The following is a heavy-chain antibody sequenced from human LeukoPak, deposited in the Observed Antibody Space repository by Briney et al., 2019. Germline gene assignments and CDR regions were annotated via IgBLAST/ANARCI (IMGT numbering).Heavy chain of an antibody. CDR3: TRDRGAYNLYDY. V-gene: IGHV3-49*04. J-gene: IGHJ4*02. CDR2: IRSKAYGETA. CDR1: GFTFSNAW. Sequence: GGSLRLSCAASGFTFSNAWMSWVRQAPGKGLEWVGFIRSKAYGETADYAASVKGRFTISRDDSKAIAYLQMNSLKTEDTAVYHCTRDRGAYNLYDYWGQGTLVTVSS. D-gene: IGHD1-1*01.